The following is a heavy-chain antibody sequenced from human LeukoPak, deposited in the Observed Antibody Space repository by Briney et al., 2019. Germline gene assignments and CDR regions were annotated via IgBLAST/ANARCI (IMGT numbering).Heavy chain of an antibody. CDR2: IWYDGSKQ. CDR3: AREDSNGFYSGY. D-gene: IGHD6-19*01. J-gene: IGHJ4*02. CDR1: GFTFSSHG. V-gene: IGHV3-33*01. Sequence: GGSLRLSCVASGFTFSSHGFHWIRQAPGKGLEWVAVIWYDGSKQLYADSVKGRSSISRDDSMNTLYLQMNSLRVEDTAVYYCAREDSNGFYSGYWGQGTLVTASS.